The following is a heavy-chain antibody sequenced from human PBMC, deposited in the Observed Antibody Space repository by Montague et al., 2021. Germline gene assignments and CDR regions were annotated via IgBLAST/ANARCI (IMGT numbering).Heavy chain of an antibody. J-gene: IGHJ6*03. CDR1: GDSINTYS. CDR2: LYNGGST. Sequence: SETLSLTCTVFGDSINTYSWSWIRQPAGKGLEWIGRLYNGGSTNSNPSLKSRASMSVDTSKNQFSLKLSSVTAADTAVYFCARDTVGASGYFYYYYMDVWGRGTTVTVSS. CDR3: ARDTVGASGYFYYYYMDV. D-gene: IGHD1-26*01. V-gene: IGHV4-4*07.